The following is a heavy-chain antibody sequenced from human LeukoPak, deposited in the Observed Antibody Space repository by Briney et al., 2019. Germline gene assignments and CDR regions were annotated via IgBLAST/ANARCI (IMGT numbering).Heavy chain of an antibody. CDR2: IWYDGSNK. V-gene: IGHV3-33*01. CDR1: GFTFSSYS. D-gene: IGHD3-9*01. Sequence: GGSLRLSCAASGFTFSSYSMHWVRQAPGKGLEWVAVIWYDGSNKYYADSVKGRFTISRDNSKNTLYLQMNSLRAEDTAVYYCARDSLRYTMHYGMDVWGQGTTVTVSS. J-gene: IGHJ6*02. CDR3: ARDSLRYTMHYGMDV.